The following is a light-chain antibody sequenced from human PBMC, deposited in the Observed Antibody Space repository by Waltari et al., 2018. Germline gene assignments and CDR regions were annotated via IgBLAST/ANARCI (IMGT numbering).Light chain of an antibody. Sequence: QSVLTQPPSVSAAPGQKVTISCSGSRSNIGNNYVSWYQQIPRTAPKLLIYENNKRPSGSPDRSSGSKSGTSATRGITGLQTGDEADYYCGTWDSSLSFWVFGGGTKLTVL. J-gene: IGLJ3*02. CDR3: GTWDSSLSFWV. CDR2: ENN. V-gene: IGLV1-51*02. CDR1: RSNIGNNY.